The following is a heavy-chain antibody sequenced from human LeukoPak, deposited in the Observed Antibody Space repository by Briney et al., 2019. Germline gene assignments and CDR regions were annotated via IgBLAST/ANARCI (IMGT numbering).Heavy chain of an antibody. CDR2: IYYSGST. CDR3: ARDLYGSGSYSHRD. V-gene: IGHV4-61*01. CDR1: GGSVSSGSYY. D-gene: IGHD3-10*01. J-gene: IGHJ4*02. Sequence: PSETLSLTCTVSGGSVSSGSYYWSWIRQPPGKGLEWIGYIYYSGSTNYTPSLKSRVTISVDTSKNQFSLKLSSVTAADTAVYYCARDLYGSGSYSHRDWGQGTLVTVSS.